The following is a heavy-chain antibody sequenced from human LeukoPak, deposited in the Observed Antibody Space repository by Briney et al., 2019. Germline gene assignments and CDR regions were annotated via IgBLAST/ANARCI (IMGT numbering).Heavy chain of an antibody. J-gene: IGHJ6*02. D-gene: IGHD6-19*01. CDR2: IKLDGSDK. CDR1: GFTCRNYV. Sequence: GGSVRLSCAASGFTCRNYVIHWVRQAPGKGLVGGANIKLDGSDKDYVDSVKGRFTISRDNTKYSLYLQMNSLRAEDTAVYYCARGKDSSGWYMGGYYYYGMDVWGQGTTVTVSS. V-gene: IGHV3-7*03. CDR3: ARGKDSSGWYMGGYYYYGMDV.